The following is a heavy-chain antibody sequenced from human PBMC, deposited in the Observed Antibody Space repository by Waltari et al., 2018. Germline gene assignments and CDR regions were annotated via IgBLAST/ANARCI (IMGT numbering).Heavy chain of an antibody. V-gene: IGHV3-23*01. CDR1: GFRFSNYA. CDR3: AKCSSSWGNDAFDV. D-gene: IGHD6-13*01. J-gene: IGHJ3*01. CDR2: IRGGGAGT. Sequence: EVQLLESGGGLVQPGGSLRLSCAASGFRFSNYAMGWVRPAPGKGLEWVSYIRGGGAGTLYADSVKGRFTISRDNSKNTLHLQMNSLRAEDTALYYCAKCSSSWGNDAFDVWGQGTMVAVSS.